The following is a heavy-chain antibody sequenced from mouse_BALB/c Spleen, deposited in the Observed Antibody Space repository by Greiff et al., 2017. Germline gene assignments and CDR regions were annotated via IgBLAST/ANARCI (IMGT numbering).Heavy chain of an antibody. D-gene: IGHD1-1*01. Sequence: LQQPGSELVRPGASVKLSCKASGYTFTSYWMHWVKQRHGQGLEWIGNIYPGSGSTNYDEKFKSKGTLTVDTSSSTAYMHLSSLTSEDSAVYYCTRQGRDGFDYWGQGTTLTVSS. CDR3: TRQGRDGFDY. CDR1: GYTFTSYW. J-gene: IGHJ2*01. CDR2: IYPGSGST. V-gene: IGHV1S22*01.